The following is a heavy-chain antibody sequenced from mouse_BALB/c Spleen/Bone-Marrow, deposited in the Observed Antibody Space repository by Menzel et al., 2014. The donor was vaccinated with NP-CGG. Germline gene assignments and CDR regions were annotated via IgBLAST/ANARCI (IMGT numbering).Heavy chain of an antibody. V-gene: IGHV1S81*02. D-gene: IGHD2-10*02. CDR2: INPSDGDT. CDR3: TRSGYGTYWFAY. Sequence: VQLEESGAELVKPGASVKMSCKSSGYTFSNYYMYWVKQRPGQGLEWIGEINPSDGDTNFNEKFKSKATLTVDKSSSTAYMQLSSLTSEDSAVYYCTRSGYGTYWFAYWGQGTPVTVSA. J-gene: IGHJ3*01. CDR1: GYTFSNYY.